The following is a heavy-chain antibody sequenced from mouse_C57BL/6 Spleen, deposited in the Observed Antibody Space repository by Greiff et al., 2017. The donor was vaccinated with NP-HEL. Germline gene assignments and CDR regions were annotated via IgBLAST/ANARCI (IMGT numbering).Heavy chain of an antibody. V-gene: IGHV1-55*01. J-gene: IGHJ1*03. CDR1: GYTFTSYW. CDR3: ARNYYGSSYVDWYFDV. Sequence: QVQLKQPGAELVKPGASVKMSCKASGYTFTSYWITWVKQRPGQGLEWIGDIYPGSGSTNYNEKFKSKATLTVDTSSSTAYMQLSSLTSEDSAVYYCARNYYGSSYVDWYFDVWGTGTTVTVSS. CDR2: IYPGSGST. D-gene: IGHD1-1*01.